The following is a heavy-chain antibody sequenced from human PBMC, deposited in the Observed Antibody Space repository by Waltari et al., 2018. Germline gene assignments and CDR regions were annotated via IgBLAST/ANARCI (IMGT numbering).Heavy chain of an antibody. CDR1: GYSFTTYW. CDR2: IYPGDSDT. D-gene: IGHD1-26*01. V-gene: IGHV5-51*03. Sequence: EVQLVQSGAEVKKPGASLKISCQGSGYSFTTYWIGWVRQMPGKGLEWMGIIYPGDSDTRYSPSFQGQVTISADKSITTAYLQWTSLKASDTAMYYCARNMRVGDTLTCFDYWGQGTLVTVSS. CDR3: ARNMRVGDTLTCFDY. J-gene: IGHJ4*02.